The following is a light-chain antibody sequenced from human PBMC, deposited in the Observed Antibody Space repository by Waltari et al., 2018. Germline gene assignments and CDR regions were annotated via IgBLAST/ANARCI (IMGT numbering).Light chain of an antibody. CDR3: QQRNDWPLT. CDR2: DTS. Sequence: EIVLTQTPATLSLSPGERATLSCRASQSFRKYLAWYQQQPGQAPRLLIYDTSNRETGIPARFTGSGSGTDFTLTISNVEPEDFAVSYCQQRNDWPLTFGGGTKVEIK. V-gene: IGKV3-11*01. CDR1: QSFRKY. J-gene: IGKJ4*02.